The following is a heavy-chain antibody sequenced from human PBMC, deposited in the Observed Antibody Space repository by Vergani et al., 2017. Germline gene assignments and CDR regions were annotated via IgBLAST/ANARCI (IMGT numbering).Heavy chain of an antibody. D-gene: IGHD3-10*01. J-gene: IGHJ5*02. CDR1: GDSIENDEFH. CDR2: ISHTGSA. CDR3: VRDSWRSDLRGVYWFDT. V-gene: IGHV4-30-4*01. Sequence: QVVLQESGPGLVKASQTLSLTCTLSGDSIENDEFHWSWLRHRPGKGLEWIGYISHTGSAYYNPSLKGRVTISVDTSKNQLSLKMISMTAADTAVYYCVRDSWRSDLRGVYWFDTWGQGTLVSVSS.